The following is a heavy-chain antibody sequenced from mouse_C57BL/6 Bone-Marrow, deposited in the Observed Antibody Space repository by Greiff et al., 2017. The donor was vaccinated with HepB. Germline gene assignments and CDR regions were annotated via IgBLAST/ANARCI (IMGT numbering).Heavy chain of an antibody. J-gene: IGHJ1*03. CDR2: IYPRSGNT. V-gene: IGHV1-81*01. CDR1: GYTFTSYG. Sequence: QVQLQQSGAELARPGASVKLSCKASGYTFTSYGISWVKQRTGQGLEWIGEIYPRSGNTYYNEKFKGKATLTADKSSSTAYMELRSLTSEDSAVYFCAKFPLNFDFWGTGTTVTVSS. CDR3: AKFPLNFDF.